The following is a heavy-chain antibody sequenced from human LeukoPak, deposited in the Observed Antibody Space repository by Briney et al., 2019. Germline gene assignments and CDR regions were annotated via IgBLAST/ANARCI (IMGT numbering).Heavy chain of an antibody. J-gene: IGHJ4*02. CDR1: GFTFSSYS. CDR2: ISSSSSYI. V-gene: IGHV3-21*04. CDR3: AKAAYYYDSSGYYYEYYFDY. Sequence: GGSLRLSCAASGFTFSSYSMNWVRQAPGKGLEWVSSISSSSSYIYYADSVKGRFTISRDNAKNTLYLQMNSLRAEDTAVYYCAKAAYYYDSSGYYYEYYFDYWGQGTLVTVSS. D-gene: IGHD3-22*01.